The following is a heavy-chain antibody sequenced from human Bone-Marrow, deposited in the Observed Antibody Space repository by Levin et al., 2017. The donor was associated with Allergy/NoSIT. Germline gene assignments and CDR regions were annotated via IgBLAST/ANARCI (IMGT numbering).Heavy chain of an antibody. CDR3: AREVNWNVPGDY. CDR1: GFTFSSNT. V-gene: IGHV3-30*04. Sequence: GGSLRLSCAASGFTFSSNTMHWVRQAPGKGLMWVAGVSFDGNKKYYADSVNGRFTISRDNSMNTLSLQLNRLRAEDTAVYYCAREVNWNVPGDYWGQGTLVSVSS. CDR2: VSFDGNKK. J-gene: IGHJ4*02. D-gene: IGHD1-1*01.